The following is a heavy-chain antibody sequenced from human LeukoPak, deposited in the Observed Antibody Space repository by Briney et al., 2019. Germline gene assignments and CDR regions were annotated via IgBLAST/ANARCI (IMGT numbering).Heavy chain of an antibody. D-gene: IGHD3-10*01. Sequence: GGSLRLSCAASGFSFSSYGMHWVRQAPSKGLEWVTFIRSDGSNNFHADSVRGRFTISRDNSKNTLYLQMNSLRTEDTAVYYCAKERGDATFDYWGQGTLVTVSS. V-gene: IGHV3-30*02. CDR2: IRSDGSNN. CDR3: AKERGDATFDY. J-gene: IGHJ4*02. CDR1: GFSFSSYG.